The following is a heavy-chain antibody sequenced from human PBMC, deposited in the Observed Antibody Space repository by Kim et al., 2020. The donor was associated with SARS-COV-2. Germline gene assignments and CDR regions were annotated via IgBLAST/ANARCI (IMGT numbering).Heavy chain of an antibody. J-gene: IGHJ5*02. CDR2: INPNSGGT. CDR1: GYTFTGYY. D-gene: IGHD6-19*01. CDR3: ARGQVAGVGNNWFDP. V-gene: IGHV1-2*02. Sequence: ASVKVSCKASGYTFTGYYMHWVRQAPGQGLEWMGWINPNSGGTNYAQKFQGRVTMTRDTSISTAYMELSRLRSDDTAVYYCARGQVAGVGNNWFDPWGQGTLVTVAS.